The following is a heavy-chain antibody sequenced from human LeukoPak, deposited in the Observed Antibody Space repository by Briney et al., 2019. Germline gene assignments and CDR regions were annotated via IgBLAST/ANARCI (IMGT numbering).Heavy chain of an antibody. J-gene: IGHJ6*02. D-gene: IGHD4-17*01. V-gene: IGHV1-58*02. CDR3: ASDYGDYGSTAYYYYYGMDV. CDR1: GFTFTSSA. CDR2: IVVGSGNT. Sequence: SVKVSCKASGFTFTSSAMQWVRQARGQRLEWIGWIVVGSGNTNYAQKFQERVTITRDMSTSTAYMELSSLRSEDTAVYYCASDYGDYGSTAYYYYYGMDVWGQGTTVTVSS.